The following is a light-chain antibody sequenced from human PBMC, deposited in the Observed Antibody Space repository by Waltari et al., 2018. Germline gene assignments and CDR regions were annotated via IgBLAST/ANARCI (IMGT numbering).Light chain of an antibody. CDR1: QSVSSSY. V-gene: IGKV3-20*01. J-gene: IGKJ4*01. CDR3: QQSKG. CDR2: GAS. Sequence: EIVLTQSPGTLSLSPGERATLSCRASQSVSSSYLAWYQQKPGQAPRLLIYGASSRATGIPDRFSGSGSGTDFTLTISRLEPEDFAVYYCQQSKGFGGGTKVEIK.